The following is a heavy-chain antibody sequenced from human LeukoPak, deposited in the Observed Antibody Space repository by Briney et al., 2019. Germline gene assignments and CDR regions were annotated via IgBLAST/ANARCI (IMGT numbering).Heavy chain of an antibody. D-gene: IGHD2-15*01. Sequence: SETLSLTCAVYGGSFSGYYWSWIRQPPGKGLEWIGEINHSGSTNYNPSLKSRVTISVDTSKNQFSLKLSSVTAADTAVYYCARIYCSGGSCPFDPWGQGTLVTVSS. V-gene: IGHV4-34*01. J-gene: IGHJ5*02. CDR2: INHSGST. CDR3: ARIYCSGGSCPFDP. CDR1: GGSFSGYY.